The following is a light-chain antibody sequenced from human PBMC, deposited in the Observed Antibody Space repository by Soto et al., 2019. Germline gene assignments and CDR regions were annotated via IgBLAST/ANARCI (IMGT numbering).Light chain of an antibody. CDR1: GSDVGGYNY. J-gene: IGLJ3*02. Sequence: QSALTQPASVSGSPGQSITISCTGTGSDVGGYNYISWYQHHPGKAPKVLIYDVTSRPSGVSNRFSGSKSGNTASLTISGLQAEDEADYYCSSYTTTSTRVFGGGTKVTVL. CDR3: SSYTTTSTRV. CDR2: DVT. V-gene: IGLV2-14*03.